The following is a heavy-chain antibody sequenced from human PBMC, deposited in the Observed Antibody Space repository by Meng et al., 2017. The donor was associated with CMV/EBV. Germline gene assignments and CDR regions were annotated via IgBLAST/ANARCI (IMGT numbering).Heavy chain of an antibody. CDR2: IYYSGST. V-gene: IGHV4-39*01. CDR1: GGSISSSSYY. J-gene: IGHJ4*02. Sequence: SETLSLTCTVSGGSISSSSYYWGWIRQPPGKGLEWIGSIYYSGSTYYNPSLKSRVTISVDTSKNQFSLKLSSVTAADTAVYYCARQDKLSEIDYWGQGTLVTSPQ. CDR3: ARQDKLSEIDY. D-gene: IGHD2-15*01.